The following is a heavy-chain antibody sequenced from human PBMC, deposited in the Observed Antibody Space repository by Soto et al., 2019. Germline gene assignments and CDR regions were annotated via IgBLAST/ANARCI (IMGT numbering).Heavy chain of an antibody. D-gene: IGHD6-19*01. J-gene: IGHJ6*03. V-gene: IGHV3-48*01. CDR2: ISSSSSTI. CDR1: GFTFSSYS. Sequence: PGGSLRLSCAASGFTFSSYSMNWVRQAPGKGLEWVSYISSSSSTIYYADSVKGRFTISRDNAKNSLYLQMNSLRAEDTAVYYCARLSYSSGWAQYYYYMDVWGKGTTVTVSS. CDR3: ARLSYSSGWAQYYYYMDV.